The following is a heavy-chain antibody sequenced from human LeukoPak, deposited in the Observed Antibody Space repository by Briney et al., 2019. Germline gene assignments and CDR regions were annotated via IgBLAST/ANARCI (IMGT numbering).Heavy chain of an antibody. Sequence: SETLSLTCGVYGGSFSGNYWSWIRQPPGKGLEWIGEINHSGITNYNPSLKSRVTISADTSKNQFFLKLTSVTAADTAVYFCARGSGDYENYAFDIWGQGTMVTVSS. D-gene: IGHD4-17*01. J-gene: IGHJ3*02. CDR1: GGSFSGNY. V-gene: IGHV4-34*01. CDR3: ARGSGDYENYAFDI. CDR2: INHSGIT.